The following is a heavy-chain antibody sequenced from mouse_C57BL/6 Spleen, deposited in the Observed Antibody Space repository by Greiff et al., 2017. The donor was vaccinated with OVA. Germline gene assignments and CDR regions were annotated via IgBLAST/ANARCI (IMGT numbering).Heavy chain of an antibody. V-gene: IGHV1-69*01. D-gene: IGHD1-1*01. J-gene: IGHJ3*01. CDR1: GYTFTSYW. CDR3: ARTEDGSAWFAY. CDR2: IDPSDSYT. Sequence: VQLQQPGAELVMPGASVKLSCKASGYTFTSYWMHWVKQRPGQGLEWIGEIDPSDSYTNYNQKFKGKSTLTVDKSSSTAYMQLSSLTSEDSAVYDCARTEDGSAWFAYWGQGTLVTVSA.